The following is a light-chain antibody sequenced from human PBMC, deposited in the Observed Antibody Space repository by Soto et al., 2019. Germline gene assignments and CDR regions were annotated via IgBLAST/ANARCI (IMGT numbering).Light chain of an antibody. CDR1: QSVSSTK. J-gene: IGKJ1*01. Sequence: EIVLTQSPGTLSLSPGERATLSCRASQSVSSTKLAWYQQRPGQAPRLLIYGASTRATGVPARFSGSGSGTEFTLTISSLQSEDFAVYYCQQYGSSWTFGQGTKVDIK. CDR2: GAS. CDR3: QQYGSSWT. V-gene: IGKV3-20*01.